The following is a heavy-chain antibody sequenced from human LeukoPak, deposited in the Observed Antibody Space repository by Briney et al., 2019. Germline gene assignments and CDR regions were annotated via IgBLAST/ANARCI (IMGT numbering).Heavy chain of an antibody. J-gene: IGHJ4*02. V-gene: IGHV4-4*07. Sequence: SETVSLMYSFWSRLSSCYYWRWIRQPGGGGVEGIWRIYKSWGSNYNPSLKSRVTMSVDTSKNQFSLKLSSVTAADTAVYYCARDGEDGGIPNFDYWGQGTLVTVSS. CDR1: SRLSSCYY. CDR2: IYKSWGS. CDR3: ARDGEDGGIPNFDY. D-gene: IGHD4-23*01.